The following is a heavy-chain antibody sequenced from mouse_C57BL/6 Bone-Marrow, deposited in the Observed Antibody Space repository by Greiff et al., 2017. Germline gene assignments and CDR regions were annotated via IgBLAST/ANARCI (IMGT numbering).Heavy chain of an antibody. V-gene: IGHV1-39*01. J-gene: IGHJ3*01. Sequence: EVQLQQSGPELVKPGASVKISCKASGYTFTDYNMNWVKQSNGKSLEWIGVINPNYGTTSYNQKFKGKATLTVDQSSSTAYMPLTRLTSEDSAVYYGARPAEYSNYFAWFAYWGQGTLVTVSA. D-gene: IGHD2-5*01. CDR2: INPNYGTT. CDR1: GYTFTDYN. CDR3: ARPAEYSNYFAWFAY.